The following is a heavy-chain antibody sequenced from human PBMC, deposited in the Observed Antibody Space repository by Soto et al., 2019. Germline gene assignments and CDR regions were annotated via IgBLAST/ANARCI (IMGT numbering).Heavy chain of an antibody. CDR1: GGSISTGGYY. Sequence: SETLSLTCTVSGGSISTGGYYWTWIRQHPGKGLEWIGYIYYSGSTNYNPSLKSRVTISVDTSKNQFSLKLSSVTAADTAVYYCASLARGYCSGGSCSTPFDYWGQGTLVTVSS. J-gene: IGHJ4*02. D-gene: IGHD2-15*01. CDR2: IYYSGST. CDR3: ASLARGYCSGGSCSTPFDY. V-gene: IGHV4-31*03.